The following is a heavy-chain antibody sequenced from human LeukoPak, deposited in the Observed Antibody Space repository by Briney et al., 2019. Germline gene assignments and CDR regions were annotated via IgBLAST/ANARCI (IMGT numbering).Heavy chain of an antibody. CDR1: GFTFSSYS. D-gene: IGHD1-26*01. Sequence: PGGSLRLSCSASGFTFSSYSMHWVRQAPGKGLEYVSAVSRDGGDTRYADSVKGRFTISRDNSKNTLYLQMSSLRAEDTAVYYCARDLSGGGYDYWGQGTLVTVSS. J-gene: IGHJ4*02. CDR3: ARDLSGGGYDY. V-gene: IGHV3-64*04. CDR2: VSRDGGDT.